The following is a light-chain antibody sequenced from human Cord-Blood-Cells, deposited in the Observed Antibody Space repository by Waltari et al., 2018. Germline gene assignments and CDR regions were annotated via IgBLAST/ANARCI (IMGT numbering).Light chain of an antibody. CDR3: QQYNNWPRT. V-gene: IGKV3-15*01. CDR1: QSVSSN. Sequence: EIVMTQSPATLSVSPGERATLSCRASQSVSSNLAWYQQKPGQAPRLLINGESTRATGIPARFSGSGSGTEFTLTISSLQSEDFAVNYCQQYNNWPRTFGQGTRLEIK. J-gene: IGKJ1*01. CDR2: GES.